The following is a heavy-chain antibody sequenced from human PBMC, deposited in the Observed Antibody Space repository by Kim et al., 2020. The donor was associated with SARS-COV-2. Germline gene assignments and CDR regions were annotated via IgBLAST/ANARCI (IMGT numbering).Heavy chain of an antibody. J-gene: IGHJ4*02. V-gene: IGHV3-23*01. CDR2: ISAFGDQI. Sequence: RGSLRLSCAGPGFTFTNYGMTWVRQAPGQGLEWVSTISAFGDQIYYADSVKGRFTISRDNSKNTLYLQMDSLRAEDTAIYYCAKGGGGSVIDYWGQGTPVTVSS. D-gene: IGHD3-10*01. CDR1: GFTFTNYG. CDR3: AKGGGGSVIDY.